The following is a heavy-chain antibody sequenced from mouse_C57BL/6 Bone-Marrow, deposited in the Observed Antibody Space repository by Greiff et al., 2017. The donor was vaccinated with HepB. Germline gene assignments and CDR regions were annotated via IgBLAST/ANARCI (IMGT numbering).Heavy chain of an antibody. J-gene: IGHJ2*01. D-gene: IGHD2-3*01. V-gene: IGHV1-26*01. CDR2: INPNNGGT. CDR3: ARSIYPFDY. Sequence: VQLQQSGPELVKPGASVKISCKASGYTFTDYYMNWVKQSHGKSLEWIGDINPNNGGTSYNQKFKGKATLTVDKSSSTAYMELRSLTSEDSAVYYCARSIYPFDYWGQGTTLTVSS. CDR1: GYTFTDYY.